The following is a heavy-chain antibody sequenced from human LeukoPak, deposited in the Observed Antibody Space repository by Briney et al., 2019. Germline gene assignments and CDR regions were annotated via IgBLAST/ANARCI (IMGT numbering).Heavy chain of an antibody. Sequence: GGSLRLSCAASGFTFSSYGMHWVRQAPGERLEWVAVIWYDGSNKYYADSVKGRFTISRDNSKNTLYLQMNSLRAEDTAVYYCARDLTPAGYSGYRSLFYYGMDVWGQGTTVTVSS. CDR3: ARDLTPAGYSGYRSLFYYGMDV. D-gene: IGHD5-12*01. CDR1: GFTFSSYG. J-gene: IGHJ6*02. V-gene: IGHV3-33*01. CDR2: IWYDGSNK.